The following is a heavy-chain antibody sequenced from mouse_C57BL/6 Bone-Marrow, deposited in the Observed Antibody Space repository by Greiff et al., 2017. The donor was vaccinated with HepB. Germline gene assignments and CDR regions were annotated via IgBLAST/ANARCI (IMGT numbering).Heavy chain of an antibody. CDR3: AREGGYYYGSSYYFDY. J-gene: IGHJ2*01. CDR1: GYSIPSGYY. Sequence: EVKLMESGPGLVKPSQSLSLTCSVTGYSIPSGYYWNWIRQFPGNKLEWMGYISYDGSNNYNPSLKNRISITRDTSKNQFFLKLNSVTTEDTATYYCAREGGYYYGSSYYFDYWGQGTTLTVSS. D-gene: IGHD1-1*01. CDR2: ISYDGSN. V-gene: IGHV3-6*01.